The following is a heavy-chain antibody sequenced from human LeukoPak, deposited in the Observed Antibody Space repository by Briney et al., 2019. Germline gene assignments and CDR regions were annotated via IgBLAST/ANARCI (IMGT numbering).Heavy chain of an antibody. CDR2: INPSGGST. Sequence: ASVKVSCKASGYTFTSYYMHWARQAPGQGLEWMGIINPSGGSTSYAQKFQGRVTMTRDTSTSTVYMELSSLRSEDTAVYYCAREFKYSSSWVRFTDYFDYWGQGTLVTVSS. V-gene: IGHV1-46*01. D-gene: IGHD6-13*01. J-gene: IGHJ4*02. CDR3: AREFKYSSSWVRFTDYFDY. CDR1: GYTFTSYY.